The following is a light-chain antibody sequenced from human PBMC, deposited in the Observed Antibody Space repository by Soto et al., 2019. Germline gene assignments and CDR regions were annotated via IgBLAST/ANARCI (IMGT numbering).Light chain of an antibody. J-gene: IGKJ4*01. V-gene: IGKV3-15*01. Sequence: EIVMTQSPATLSVSPGERATLSCRASQSVSSNLAWYQQKPGQAPRLLIYGASTRATGIPARFSGSGSGTEFTLTVSSLEPEDFAVYYCQHRSNWLSLTFGGGTKVDIK. CDR2: GAS. CDR1: QSVSSN. CDR3: QHRSNWLSLT.